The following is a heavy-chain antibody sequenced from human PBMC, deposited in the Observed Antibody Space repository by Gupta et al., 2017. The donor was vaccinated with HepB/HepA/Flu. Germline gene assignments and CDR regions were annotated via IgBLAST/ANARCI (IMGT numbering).Heavy chain of an antibody. Sequence: QVQLVQSGAEVKKPGASVKVSCKASGYSFTGYYMHWVRHAPGQGLEWMGWINPNSGGTNYAQKFQGWVTMTRDTSISTAYMELSRLRSDDTAVYYCARGGWFGETPYYYYYGMDVWGQGTTVTVSS. D-gene: IGHD3-10*01. J-gene: IGHJ6*02. CDR2: INPNSGGT. CDR1: GYSFTGYY. CDR3: ARGGWFGETPYYYYYGMDV. V-gene: IGHV1-2*04.